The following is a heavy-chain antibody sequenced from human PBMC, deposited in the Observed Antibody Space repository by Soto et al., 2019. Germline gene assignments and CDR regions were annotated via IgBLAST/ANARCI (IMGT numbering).Heavy chain of an antibody. D-gene: IGHD5-12*01. Sequence: GASVKVSCKASGYTFTSYGISWVRQAPGQGLEWMGWISAYNGNTNYAQKLQGRVTMTTDTSTSTAYMELRSLRSDDTAVYYCARDRGYSGYDMLVYFDYWGRGTLVTVS. J-gene: IGHJ4*02. CDR3: ARDRGYSGYDMLVYFDY. CDR2: ISAYNGNT. CDR1: GYTFTSYG. V-gene: IGHV1-18*01.